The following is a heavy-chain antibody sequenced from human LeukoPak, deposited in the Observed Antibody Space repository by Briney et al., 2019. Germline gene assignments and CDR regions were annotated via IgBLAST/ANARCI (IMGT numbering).Heavy chain of an antibody. Sequence: GGSLRLSCAASGFTFDDYGMSWVRQAPGKGLEWVSGINWNGGSTGYADSVKGRFTISRDNSKNSLYLHMNSLRSEDTALYYCAKDHVYGGADDWGQGTLVTVSS. D-gene: IGHD4-23*01. V-gene: IGHV3-20*04. CDR1: GFTFDDYG. CDR3: AKDHVYGGADD. CDR2: INWNGGST. J-gene: IGHJ4*02.